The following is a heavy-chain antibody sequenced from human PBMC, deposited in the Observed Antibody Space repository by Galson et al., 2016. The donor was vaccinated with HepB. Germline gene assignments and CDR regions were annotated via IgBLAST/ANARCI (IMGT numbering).Heavy chain of an antibody. CDR3: AKERLVRRIFDP. CDR1: GFVFSNFG. CDR2: ISTRRTT. Sequence: SLRLSCAASGFVFSNFGLSWVRQAPGKGLEWVASISTRRTTYYSDSVQGRFTISRDNSNNTLYLQMNGLRAEDTAVYYCAKERLVRRIFDPWSQGTLLTVSS. J-gene: IGHJ5*02. D-gene: IGHD1-1*01. V-gene: IGHV3-23*01.